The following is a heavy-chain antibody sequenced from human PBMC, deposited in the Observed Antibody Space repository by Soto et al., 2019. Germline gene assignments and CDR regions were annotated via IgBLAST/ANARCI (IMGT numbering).Heavy chain of an antibody. CDR2: IFYTGIT. Sequence: QVQLQESGPGLVKPSETLSLTCTVSGGSITSDYWSWIRQAPGKGLEWIAFIFYTGITNYNPSLRSRVTISVDTSKNQCSLMLNSVTAADTAVYYCAGHGWLVPMIGSYWFDPGGQGTLVTVSS. J-gene: IGHJ5*02. D-gene: IGHD6-19*01. CDR3: AGHGWLVPMIGSYWFDP. V-gene: IGHV4-59*01. CDR1: GGSITSDY.